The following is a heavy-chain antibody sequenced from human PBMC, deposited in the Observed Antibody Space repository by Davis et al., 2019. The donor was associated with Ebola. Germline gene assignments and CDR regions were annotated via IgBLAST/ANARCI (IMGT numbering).Heavy chain of an antibody. J-gene: IGHJ6*02. V-gene: IGHV4-59*08. D-gene: IGHD3-10*01. CDR2: IYYSGST. CDR1: GGSISSYY. Sequence: MPSETLSLTCTVSGGSISSYYWSWIRQPPGKGLEWIGYIYYSGSTNYNPSLKRRVTISVDTSKNQFSLKLSSVTAADTAVYYCARGEYGFGELFSWYYGMDVWGQGTTVTVSS. CDR3: ARGEYGFGELFSWYYGMDV.